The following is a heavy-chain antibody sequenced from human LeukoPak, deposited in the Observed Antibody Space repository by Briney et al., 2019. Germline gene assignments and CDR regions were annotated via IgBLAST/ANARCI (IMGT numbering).Heavy chain of an antibody. Sequence: GGSLRLSCAASGFTYTKHAMHWVRQAPGKGLEWVAVISYDGSNKKYADSVKGRFTISRDNSKNTLYLQMNSLRAEDTAVYYCAKDPGVAGRDYWGQGTLVTVSS. CDR2: ISYDGSNK. CDR3: AKDPGVAGRDY. CDR1: GFTYTKHA. V-gene: IGHV3-30*04. J-gene: IGHJ4*02. D-gene: IGHD2-15*01.